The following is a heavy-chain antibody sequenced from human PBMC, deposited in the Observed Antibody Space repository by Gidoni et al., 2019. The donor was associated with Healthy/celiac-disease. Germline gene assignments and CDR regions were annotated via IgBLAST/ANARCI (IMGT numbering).Heavy chain of an antibody. CDR1: GGTFSSYA. V-gene: IGHV1-69*01. CDR2: IIPIFGTA. Sequence: QVQLVQSGAEVKKPGSSVKVSCKASGGTFSSYAISWVRQAPGQGLEWMGGIIPIFGTANYAQKFQGRVTITADESTSTAYMELSSLRSEDTAVYYCATYLVVPAAAPGHFDYWGQGTLVTVSS. D-gene: IGHD2-2*01. J-gene: IGHJ4*02. CDR3: ATYLVVPAAAPGHFDY.